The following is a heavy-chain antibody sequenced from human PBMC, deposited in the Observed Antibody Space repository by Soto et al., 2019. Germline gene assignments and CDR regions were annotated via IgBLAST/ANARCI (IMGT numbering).Heavy chain of an antibody. Sequence: ASVKVSFKASGYTFTSYDINWLRQATGQGLEWMGWMNPNSGNTGYAQKFQGRVTMTRNTSISTAYMELSSLRSEDTAVYYCARGRIAAAGTVWFDPWGQGTLVTVSS. CDR1: GYTFTSYD. J-gene: IGHJ5*02. D-gene: IGHD6-13*01. V-gene: IGHV1-8*01. CDR2: MNPNSGNT. CDR3: ARGRIAAAGTVWFDP.